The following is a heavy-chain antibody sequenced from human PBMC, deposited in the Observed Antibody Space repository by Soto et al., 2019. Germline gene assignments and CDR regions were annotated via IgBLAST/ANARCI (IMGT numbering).Heavy chain of an antibody. CDR3: AHSDSRRFLDS. Sequence: QITLKESGPTLVTPTQTLTLTCTFSGFSLSTSGVGVSCIRQPPGKALEWLAVIYWDDDKRYSPSLKNRLTITKDPSKNKVVLTLTTMDPVDTATYYCAHSDSRRFLDSWGQGTLVTVSS. CDR1: GFSLSTSGVG. V-gene: IGHV2-5*02. J-gene: IGHJ4*02. D-gene: IGHD3-16*01. CDR2: IYWDDDK.